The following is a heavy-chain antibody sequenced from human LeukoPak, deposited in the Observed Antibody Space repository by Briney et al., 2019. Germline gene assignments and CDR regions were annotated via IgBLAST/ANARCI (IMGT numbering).Heavy chain of an antibody. J-gene: IGHJ4*02. D-gene: IGHD3-10*01. CDR1: GFTFDDYG. V-gene: IGHV3-20*04. CDR3: VRGFRGGPFDY. Sequence: GGSLRLSCVASGFTFDDYGMSWVRQAPGKGLEWVSGIVRNGGGTGYADSVKGRFTLSRDNAENSLYLQMNSLRADDTALYYCVRGFRGGPFDYWGQGTLVTVSS. CDR2: IVRNGGGT.